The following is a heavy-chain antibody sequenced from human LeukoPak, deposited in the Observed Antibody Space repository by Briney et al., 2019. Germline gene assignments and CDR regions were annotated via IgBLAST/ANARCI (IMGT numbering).Heavy chain of an antibody. CDR2: ISHDGSNK. CDR3: ARDQGEGYYYDSSGSPLAGDY. J-gene: IGHJ4*02. Sequence: GGSLRLSCAASGFTFSSYAMHWVRQAPGKGLEWVAVISHDGSNKYYADSVKGRFTISRDNSKNTLYLQMNSLRAEDTAVYYCARDQGEGYYYDSSGSPLAGDYWGQGTLVTVSS. CDR1: GFTFSSYA. V-gene: IGHV3-30-3*01. D-gene: IGHD3-22*01.